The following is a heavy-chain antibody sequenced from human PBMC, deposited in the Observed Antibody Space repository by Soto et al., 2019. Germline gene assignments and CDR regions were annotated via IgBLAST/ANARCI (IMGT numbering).Heavy chain of an antibody. CDR2: FDPEDGET. CDR3: ASRPPYYDYVWGSYRDNYFTY. D-gene: IGHD3-16*02. Sequence: GASVKVSCKVSGYTLSELSMHWVRQAPGKGLEWMGGFDPEDGETIYAQRFQGRVTMTEDTSTDTSYMELSSLGSEDTAVYYCASRPPYYDYVWGSYRDNYFTYWG. V-gene: IGHV1-24*01. J-gene: IGHJ4*01. CDR1: GYTLSELS.